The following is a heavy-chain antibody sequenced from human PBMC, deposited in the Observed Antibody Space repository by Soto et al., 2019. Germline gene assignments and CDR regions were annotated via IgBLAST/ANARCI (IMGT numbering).Heavy chain of an antibody. Sequence: QITLKESGPTLVIPTQTLTLTCTFSGFSLSTGGVGVGWIRQPPGKALEWLALIYWDDDKRYSPSLKSRLTITKDTSKNQVVLTTTNMDPVDTATYYCAHSRCGGDCLQSYSSHYYYGMDVWGQGTTVTVSS. V-gene: IGHV2-5*02. D-gene: IGHD2-21*02. CDR2: IYWDDDK. CDR3: AHSRCGGDCLQSYSSHYYYGMDV. J-gene: IGHJ6*02. CDR1: GFSLSTGGVG.